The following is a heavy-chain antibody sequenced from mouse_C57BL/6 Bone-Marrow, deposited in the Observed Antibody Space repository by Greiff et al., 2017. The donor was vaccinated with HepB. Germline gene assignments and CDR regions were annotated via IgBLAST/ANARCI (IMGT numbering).Heavy chain of an antibody. Sequence: QVQLQQSGAELARPGASVKMSCKASGYTFTSYTMHWVEQRPGQGLEWIGYINPSSGYTKYNQKFKDKATLTADKSSSTAYMQLSSLTSEDSAVYYFARLYGYDVWFAYWGQGTLVTVSA. V-gene: IGHV1-4*01. CDR1: GYTFTSYT. CDR2: INPSSGYT. CDR3: ARLYGYDVWFAY. D-gene: IGHD2-2*01. J-gene: IGHJ3*01.